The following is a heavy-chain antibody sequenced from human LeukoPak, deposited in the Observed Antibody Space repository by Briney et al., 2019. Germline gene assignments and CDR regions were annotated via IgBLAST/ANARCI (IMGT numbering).Heavy chain of an antibody. CDR1: GYTFTRYG. Sequence: GASVKVSCKASGYTFTRYGISWVRQAPGQGLEWMGWISAYNGNTNYAQKLQGRVTMTTDTSTSTAYMELRSLRSDDTAVYYCARGPITMIVVVYFDYWGQGTLVTVSS. V-gene: IGHV1-18*01. CDR2: ISAYNGNT. J-gene: IGHJ4*02. D-gene: IGHD3-22*01. CDR3: ARGPITMIVVVYFDY.